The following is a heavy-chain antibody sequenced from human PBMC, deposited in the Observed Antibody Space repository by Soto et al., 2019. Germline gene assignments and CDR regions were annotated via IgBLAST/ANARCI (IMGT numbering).Heavy chain of an antibody. D-gene: IGHD3-10*01. CDR2: ISWNGASI. CDR1: GFTFDDYA. Sequence: EVQLVESGGGLVQPGRSLRLSCAASGFTFDDYAIHWVRQAPGRGLEWVAGISWNGASIGYADSVKGRFTISRDNAKNSLHLQMNSLRSEDTALYYCANLPLSGSGFDCWGQGTLGTVSS. V-gene: IGHV3-9*01. J-gene: IGHJ4*02. CDR3: ANLPLSGSGFDC.